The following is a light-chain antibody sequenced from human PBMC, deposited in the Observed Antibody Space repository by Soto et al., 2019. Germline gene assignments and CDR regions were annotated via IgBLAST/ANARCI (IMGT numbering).Light chain of an antibody. CDR3: QHYGSSPRT. CDR2: GAS. Sequence: EIVLTQSPGTLSLSPGARATLSCRASQSVSSSYLAWYQRKPGQAPRLLIYGASSRATGIPDRFSGSGSGTEFNLTISRLEPEDFAMYYCQHYGSSPRTVGQGTKVDIK. V-gene: IGKV3-20*01. J-gene: IGKJ1*01. CDR1: QSVSSSY.